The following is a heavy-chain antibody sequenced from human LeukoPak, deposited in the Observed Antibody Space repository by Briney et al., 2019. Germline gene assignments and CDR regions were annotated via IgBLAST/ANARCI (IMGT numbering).Heavy chain of an antibody. J-gene: IGHJ4*02. V-gene: IGHV3-23*01. CDR1: GFPFSSYA. CDR2: ISGSGGST. Sequence: SGGSLRLSCAASGFPFSSYAMSWVRQAPGKGLEWVSVISGSGGSTYYADSVKGRFTISRDNSKNTLYLQMNSLRAEDTAVYYCAKGSGIAAAGTSLTFDYWGQGTLVTVSS. D-gene: IGHD6-13*01. CDR3: AKGSGIAAAGTSLTFDY.